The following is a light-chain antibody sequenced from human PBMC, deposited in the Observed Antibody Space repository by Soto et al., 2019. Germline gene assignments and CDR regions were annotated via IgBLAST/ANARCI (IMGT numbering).Light chain of an antibody. CDR2: DVG. CDR1: SNDVGVYNY. V-gene: IGLV2-11*01. J-gene: IGLJ2*01. CDR3: CSYAGSYTLVV. Sequence: QSALTQPRSVSGSPGQSVTISCTGTSNDVGVYNYVSWYQHHPGKAPKLMIYDVGKRPSGVPDRFSGSKSGNTASLTISGLQAEDEADYYCCSYAGSYTLVVFGGGTKVTVL.